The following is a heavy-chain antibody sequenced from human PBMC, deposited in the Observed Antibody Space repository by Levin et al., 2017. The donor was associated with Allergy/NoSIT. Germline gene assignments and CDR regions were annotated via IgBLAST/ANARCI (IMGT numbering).Heavy chain of an antibody. V-gene: IGHV1-2*06. CDR3: ARQGVATAMVTPYYYYGMDV. J-gene: IGHJ6*02. CDR1: GYTFTGYY. CDR2: INPNSGGT. D-gene: IGHD5-18*01. Sequence: GASVKVSCKASGYTFTGYYMHWVRQAPGQGLEWMGRINPNSGGTNYAQKFQGRVTMTRDTSISTAYMELSRLRSDDTAVYYCARQGVATAMVTPYYYYGMDVWGQGTTVTVSS.